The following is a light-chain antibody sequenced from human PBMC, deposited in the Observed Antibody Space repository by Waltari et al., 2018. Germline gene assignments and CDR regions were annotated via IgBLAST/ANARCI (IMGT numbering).Light chain of an antibody. Sequence: IVMNQSPDSLAVSLGERTTINCQSSQRVVHSSNNENYLSWYQQRPGQPPKLLIYRTSIRGSGVPDRFSGSGSGTDFSLTISSLQAEDVAVYFCQQHIGLPYTFGQGTKLEI. CDR2: RTS. CDR1: QRVVHSSNNENY. J-gene: IGKJ2*01. V-gene: IGKV4-1*01. CDR3: QQHIGLPYT.